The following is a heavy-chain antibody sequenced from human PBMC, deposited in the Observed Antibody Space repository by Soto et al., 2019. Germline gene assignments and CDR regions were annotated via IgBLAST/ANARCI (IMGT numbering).Heavy chain of an antibody. D-gene: IGHD5-12*01. CDR2: ISHSGST. Sequence: SETLSLTCAVSGYSISSGYYWAWIRQPPGQGLEWFGSISHSGSTYYNPSLKSRVTISVHTSKNQFSLDLTSVTAADTAIYYCARVHISGHGVDYWGQGTLVT. J-gene: IGHJ4*02. V-gene: IGHV4-38-2*01. CDR3: ARVHISGHGVDY. CDR1: GYSISSGYY.